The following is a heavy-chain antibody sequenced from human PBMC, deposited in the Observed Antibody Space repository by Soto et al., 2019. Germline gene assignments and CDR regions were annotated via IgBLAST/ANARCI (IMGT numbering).Heavy chain of an antibody. J-gene: IGHJ4*02. CDR3: ATSGSYRFDY. Sequence: VGSLRLSCAASGLTFSRSSMNWVRQAPGKGLEWISYINSDSSTMYYADSVKDRFTISRDNAKNSLSLQMNSLRDEDTAVYYCATSGSYRFDYWGQGTLVTVSS. D-gene: IGHD1-26*01. V-gene: IGHV3-48*02. CDR1: GLTFSRSS. CDR2: INSDSSTM.